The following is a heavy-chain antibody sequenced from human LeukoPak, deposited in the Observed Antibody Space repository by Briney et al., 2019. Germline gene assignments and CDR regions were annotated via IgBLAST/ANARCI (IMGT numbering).Heavy chain of an antibody. J-gene: IGHJ4*02. CDR2: IIPIFGTA. CDR1: GGTFTSYA. CDR3: ARGGDTAIAPFFDY. Sequence: SVKVSCKASGGTFTSYAISWVRQAPGQGLEWMGGIIPIFGTANYAQKFQGRVTITADESTSTAYMGLSSLRSEDTAVYYCARGGDTAIAPFFDYWGQGTPVTASP. D-gene: IGHD5-18*01. V-gene: IGHV1-69*01.